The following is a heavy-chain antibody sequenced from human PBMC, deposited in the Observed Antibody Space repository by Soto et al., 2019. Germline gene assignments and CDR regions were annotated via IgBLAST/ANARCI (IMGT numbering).Heavy chain of an antibody. V-gene: IGHV5-51*01. CDR2: IYPGDFDI. J-gene: IGHJ4*02. CDR1: GYRFIDYW. CDR3: ARSYGGEYFDSRSYYYAY. Sequence: RGESLKISCKGSGYRFIDYWIGWVRQVPGKGLEWMGIIYPGDFDIKYSPSFQGQVTISADKSITTAYLQWSSLKASDTAIYYCARSYGGEYFDSRSYYYAYWGQGTLVTVSS. D-gene: IGHD3-22*01.